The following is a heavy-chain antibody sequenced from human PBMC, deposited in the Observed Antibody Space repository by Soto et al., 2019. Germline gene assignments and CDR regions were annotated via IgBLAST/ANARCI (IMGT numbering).Heavy chain of an antibody. CDR1: GFTFSDYY. CDR3: ARVQSLYYYDSSGYSDAFDI. V-gene: IGHV3-11*01. J-gene: IGHJ3*02. D-gene: IGHD3-22*01. Sequence: PGGSLRLSCAASGFTFSDYYMSWIHQAPGKGLEWVSYISSSGSTIYYADSVKGRFTISRDNAKNSLYLQMNSLRAEDTAVYYCARVQSLYYYDSSGYSDAFDIWGQGTMVTVSS. CDR2: ISSSGSTI.